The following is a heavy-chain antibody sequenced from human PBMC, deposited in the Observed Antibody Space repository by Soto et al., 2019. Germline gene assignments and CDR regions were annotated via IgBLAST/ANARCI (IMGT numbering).Heavy chain of an antibody. D-gene: IGHD3-10*01. V-gene: IGHV4-59*01. CDR1: GGAMSSSY. J-gene: IGHJ4*02. CDR2: IYYSGST. Sequence: PSETLSLTCTVSGGAMSSSYWSWSRQPPGKVLEWIGYIYYSGSTNYNPSLKSRVTITVDTSKNQFSLKLSSVTAADTAVYYCARIGGGSGSFIAQRLNDFDYWGQGTLVTVS. CDR3: ARIGGGSGSFIAQRLNDFDY.